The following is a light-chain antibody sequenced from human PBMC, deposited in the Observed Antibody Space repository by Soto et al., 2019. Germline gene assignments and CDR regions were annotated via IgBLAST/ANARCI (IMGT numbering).Light chain of an antibody. V-gene: IGLV4-69*01. CDR3: QTWSAAANWV. J-gene: IGLJ3*02. CDR1: SGHSNYA. CDR2: LNSDGSH. Sequence: QLVLTQSPSASASLGASVKLTCTLSSGHSNYAIAWHQQQPEKGPRHLMKLNSDGSHTKGDGIPDRFSGSGSGAERYLTISSLQSEDEADYYCQTWSAAANWVFGGGTKLTVL.